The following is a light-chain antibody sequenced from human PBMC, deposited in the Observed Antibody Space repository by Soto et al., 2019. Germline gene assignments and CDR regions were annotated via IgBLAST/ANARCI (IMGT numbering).Light chain of an antibody. CDR2: DVS. CDR3: SSYRSSITPVV. CDR1: SSDVGGYNY. Sequence: QSALTQPASVSGSPGPSITISCTGTSSDVGGYNYVSWYQQHPGKAPKLMIYDVSNRPSGVSNRFSGSKSGNTASLTISGLQAEDEADYHCSSYRSSITPVVFGGGTKLTVL. V-gene: IGLV2-14*03. J-gene: IGLJ2*01.